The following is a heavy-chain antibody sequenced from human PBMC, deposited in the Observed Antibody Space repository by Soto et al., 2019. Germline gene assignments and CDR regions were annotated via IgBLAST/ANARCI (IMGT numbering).Heavy chain of an antibody. CDR1: GYTFTSFY. CDR2: INPSGGST. CDR3: TRDLQSDYDF. V-gene: IGHV1-46*03. Sequence: QVQLLQSGAEVKKPGASVKISCKASGYTFTSFYMHWVRQAPGQGLEWMGIINPSGGSTNYAQKFQGRVTMTRDTSTSTVYMELSSLRSQDTAVYYCTRDLQSDYDFWAQGTLVTVSS. D-gene: IGHD4-17*01. J-gene: IGHJ4*02.